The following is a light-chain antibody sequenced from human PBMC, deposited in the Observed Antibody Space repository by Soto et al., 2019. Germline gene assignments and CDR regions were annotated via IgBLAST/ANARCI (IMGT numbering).Light chain of an antibody. Sequence: DFGLPQSPLSLPVTLGQPASISCRPSQSPVYSDGNTYLSWFQQRPGQSPRRLIYKVSNRDSGVPDRFSGSGSGTDFTLKISRVEAEDVGVYYCMQGLQRPPTFGQGTRL. CDR1: QSPVYSDGNTY. J-gene: IGKJ5*01. CDR3: MQGLQRPPT. V-gene: IGKV2-30*01. CDR2: KVS.